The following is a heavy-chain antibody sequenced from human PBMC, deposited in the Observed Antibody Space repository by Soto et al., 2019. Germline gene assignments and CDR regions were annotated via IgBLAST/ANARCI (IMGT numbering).Heavy chain of an antibody. CDR1: GGSISSYY. Sequence: SETLSLTCTVSGGSISSYYWSWIRQPPGKGLEWIGYIYYSGSTNYNPSLKSRVTISVDTSKNQFSLKLSSVTAADTAVYYCARVGIAAHDYYYYGMDVWGQGTTVTVSS. V-gene: IGHV4-59*01. CDR2: IYYSGST. J-gene: IGHJ6*02. CDR3: ARVGIAAHDYYYYGMDV. D-gene: IGHD6-13*01.